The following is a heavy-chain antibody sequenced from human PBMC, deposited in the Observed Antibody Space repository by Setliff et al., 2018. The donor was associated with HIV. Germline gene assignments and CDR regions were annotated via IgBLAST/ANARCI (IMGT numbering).Heavy chain of an antibody. CDR2: IYPIGSPD. CDR3: ARHAPYPPWAYYYYYMDV. J-gene: IGHJ6*03. CDR1: GGSISSGSYY. V-gene: IGHV4-61*09. D-gene: IGHD2-2*01. Sequence: SETLSLTCTVSGGSISSGSYYWSWIRQPAGKGLEWIGHIYPIGSPDFPSGNTVYNPSFTSRLTLSLDTSKNQFSLKLSSVTAADTAVYYCARHAPYPPWAYYYYYMDVWGKGTTVTVSS.